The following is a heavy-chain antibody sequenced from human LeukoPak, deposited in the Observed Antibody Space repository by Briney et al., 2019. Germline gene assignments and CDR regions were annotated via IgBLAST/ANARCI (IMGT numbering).Heavy chain of an antibody. V-gene: IGHV3-66*01. J-gene: IGHJ5*02. CDR1: GFTVSSNY. Sequence: GGSLRLSCAASGFTVSSNYVSWVRQAPGKGLEWVSSIYRDGSTYYADSVKGRYTISRDNSKNTLNLQMNNLRVEDTAVYYCARVMTAITNWFDPWGQGTLVTVSS. CDR2: IYRDGST. CDR3: ARVMTAITNWFDP. D-gene: IGHD2-21*02.